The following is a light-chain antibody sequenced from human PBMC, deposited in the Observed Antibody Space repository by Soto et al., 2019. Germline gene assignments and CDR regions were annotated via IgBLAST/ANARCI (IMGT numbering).Light chain of an antibody. Sequence: QAVVTQEPSLTVSPGGTVTLTCASSTGAVTSGHYPYWFQQKPGQAPRTPIYDTSNKHSWTPARFSGSLLGGKAALTLSGAQPEDEAEYYCLLPYSGPWVFGGGTKLTVL. J-gene: IGLJ3*02. CDR3: LLPYSGPWV. CDR2: DTS. V-gene: IGLV7-46*01. CDR1: TGAVTSGHY.